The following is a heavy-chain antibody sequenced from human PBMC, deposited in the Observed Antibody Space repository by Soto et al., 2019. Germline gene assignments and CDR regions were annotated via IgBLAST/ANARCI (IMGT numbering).Heavy chain of an antibody. J-gene: IGHJ4*02. CDR1: GYSFAGYW. CDR3: ARQIYDSDTGPNFQYYFDS. Sequence: GESLKISCKGSGYSFAGYWITWVRQKPGKGLEWMGRIDPSDSKTYYSPSFRGHVTISVTKSITTVFLQWSSLRASDTAMYYCARQIYDSDTGPNFQYYFDSWGQGTPVTVSS. D-gene: IGHD3-22*01. V-gene: IGHV5-10-1*01. CDR2: IDPSDSKT.